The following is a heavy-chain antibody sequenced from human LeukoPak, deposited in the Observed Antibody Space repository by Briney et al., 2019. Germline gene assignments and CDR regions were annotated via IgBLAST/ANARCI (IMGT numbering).Heavy chain of an antibody. CDR2: ISWNSGSL. CDR3: ARGLGGDQGYFDL. Sequence: GRSLRLSCAASGFIFHDYAMHWVRQAPGKGLEWVSGISWNSGSLAYADSVKGRFTISRDNAKNSLYLQMNSLRTEDTAWYYCARGLGGDQGYFDLWGRGTLATVSS. D-gene: IGHD3-10*01. CDR1: GFIFHDYA. V-gene: IGHV3-9*01. J-gene: IGHJ2*01.